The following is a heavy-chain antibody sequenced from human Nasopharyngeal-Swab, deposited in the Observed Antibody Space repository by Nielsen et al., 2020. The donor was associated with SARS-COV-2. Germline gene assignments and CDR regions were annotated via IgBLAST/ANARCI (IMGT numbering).Heavy chain of an antibody. CDR1: GFTFSSYG. Sequence: GGSLRLSCAASGFTFSSYGMHWVRQAPGKGLEWVAVISYDGSNKNYADSVKGRFTISRDNAKNSLYLQMNSLRHEDTAVYYCASGTYDNAPGWGQGTLVTVSS. CDR3: ASGTYDNAPG. V-gene: IGHV3-30*03. J-gene: IGHJ4*02. D-gene: IGHD1-1*01. CDR2: ISYDGSNK.